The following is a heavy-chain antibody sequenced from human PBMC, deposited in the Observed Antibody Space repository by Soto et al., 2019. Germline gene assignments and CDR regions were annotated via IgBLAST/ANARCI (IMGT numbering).Heavy chain of an antibody. D-gene: IGHD3-10*01. CDR1: GFTFSSYG. CDR3: AKDLRAPPDAFDI. V-gene: IGHV3-30*18. CDR2: ISYDGSNK. Sequence: GGSLRLSCAASGFTFSSYGMHWVRQAPGKGLEWVAVISYDGSNKYYADSVKGRFTISRDNSKNTLYLQMNSLRAEDTAVYYCAKDLRAPPDAFDIWGQGTMVTVSS. J-gene: IGHJ3*02.